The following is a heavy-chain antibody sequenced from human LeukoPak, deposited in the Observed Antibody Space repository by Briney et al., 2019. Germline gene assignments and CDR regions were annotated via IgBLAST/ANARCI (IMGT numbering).Heavy chain of an antibody. CDR2: IYPGDSDT. CDR1: GYSFTSYW. V-gene: IGHV5-51*01. CDR3: ARRFDDSSGYYYLGYFDY. J-gene: IGHJ4*02. Sequence: GESLKISCKGSGYSFTSYWIGWVRQMPGKGLEWMGIIYPGDSDTRYSPSFQGQVTISADKSISTAYLQWSSLKASDTAMYYCARRFDDSSGYYYLGYFDYWGQGTLVTVSS. D-gene: IGHD3-22*01.